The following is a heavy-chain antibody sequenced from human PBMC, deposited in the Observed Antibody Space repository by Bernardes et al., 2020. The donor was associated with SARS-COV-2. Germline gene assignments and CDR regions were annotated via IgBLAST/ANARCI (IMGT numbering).Heavy chain of an antibody. D-gene: IGHD2-21*01. V-gene: IGHV4-34*01. CDR2: INYTGRT. CDR1: GASFRGYS. CDR3: AREGCGGECDIVDWFDP. Sequence: SETLSLTCAVSGASFRGYSWAWIRQSPGKGLEWIGEINYTGRTKYNPSLKGRVAISSDTSKKQISLKLISVTAADTALYYCAREGCGGECDIVDWFDPWGQGTLVTVSS. J-gene: IGHJ5*02.